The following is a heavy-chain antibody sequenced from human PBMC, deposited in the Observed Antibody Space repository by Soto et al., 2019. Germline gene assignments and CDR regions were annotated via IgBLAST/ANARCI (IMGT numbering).Heavy chain of an antibody. V-gene: IGHV3-74*01. Sequence: EVQLVESGGGLVQPGGSLRLPCAASGFTFSSYWMHWVRQAPGKGLVWVSRINSDGSSTSYADSVKGRFTISRDNAKNTLYLQMNSLRAEDTAVYYCARVGDGPADDAFDIWGQGTMVTVSS. CDR1: GFTFSSYW. J-gene: IGHJ3*02. CDR3: ARVGDGPADDAFDI. D-gene: IGHD3-16*01. CDR2: INSDGSST.